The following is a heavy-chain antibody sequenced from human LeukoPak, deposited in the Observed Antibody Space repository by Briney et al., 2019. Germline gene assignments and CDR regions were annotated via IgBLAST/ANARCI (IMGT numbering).Heavy chain of an antibody. CDR3: ARVVRDTAMVTPNFDY. CDR1: GGSINSGGYY. J-gene: IGHJ4*02. V-gene: IGHV4-31*03. CDR2: IYYTEST. Sequence: SQNLSLNCTVSGGSINSGGYYWRWIRQHPGKGLEWNGNIYYTESTHNNPSLKTRVTISVDTSKNQFSLKLSSVTAADTAVYYCARVVRDTAMVTPNFDYWGQGTLVTVSS. D-gene: IGHD5-18*01.